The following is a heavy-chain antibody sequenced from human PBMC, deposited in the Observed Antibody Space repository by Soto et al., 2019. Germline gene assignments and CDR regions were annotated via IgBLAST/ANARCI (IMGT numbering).Heavy chain of an antibody. J-gene: IGHJ4*02. D-gene: IGHD4-17*01. CDR1: GGSFSGYY. Sequence: SETLSLTCAVYGGSFSGYYWSWIRQPPGKGLEWIGEINHSGSTNYNPSLKSRVTISVDTSKNQFSLKLSSVTAADTAVYYCARGGYYGDYSYWGQGTLVTVYS. CDR3: ARGGYYGDYSY. CDR2: INHSGST. V-gene: IGHV4-34*01.